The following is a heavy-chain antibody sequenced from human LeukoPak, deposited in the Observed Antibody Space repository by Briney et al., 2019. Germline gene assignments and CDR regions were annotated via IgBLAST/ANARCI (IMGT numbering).Heavy chain of an antibody. CDR1: GGSISISSYY. V-gene: IGHV4-61*02. Sequence: SETLSLTCTVSGGSISISSYYWSWIRQPAGKGLEWIGRIYTSGSTNYNPSLKSRVTISVDTSKNQFSLKLSSVTAADTAVYYCASSSITIFGVVRGTWFDPWGQGTLVTVSS. J-gene: IGHJ5*02. D-gene: IGHD3-3*01. CDR2: IYTSGST. CDR3: ASSSITIFGVVRGTWFDP.